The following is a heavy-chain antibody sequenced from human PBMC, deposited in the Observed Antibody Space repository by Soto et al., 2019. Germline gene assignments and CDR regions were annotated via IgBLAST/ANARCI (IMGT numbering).Heavy chain of an antibody. Sequence: GGSLRLSCAASGFTFSGFAMHWVRQASGKGLEWVGRIRDKANSYATAYTASVKGRFTISRDDSKNTAYLQMNSLKTEDTAVYYCTRLYCGGDCDFDSWGQGTLVTVSS. V-gene: IGHV3-73*01. D-gene: IGHD2-21*02. J-gene: IGHJ4*02. CDR3: TRLYCGGDCDFDS. CDR1: GFTFSGFA. CDR2: IRDKANSYAT.